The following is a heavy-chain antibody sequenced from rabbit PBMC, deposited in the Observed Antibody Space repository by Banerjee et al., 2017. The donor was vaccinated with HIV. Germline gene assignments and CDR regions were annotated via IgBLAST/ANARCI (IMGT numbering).Heavy chain of an antibody. CDR2: IHAGDGST. CDR1: GFSFSSSYW. D-gene: IGHD1-1*01. Sequence: QEQLEESGGDLVKPEGSLTLTCTASGFSFSSSYWICWVRQAPGKGLEWIACIHAGDGSTYYATWAKGRFTISKTSSTTVTLQMTSMTAADTATYFCARDATSTYIYLYLWGQGTLVTVS. J-gene: IGHJ4*01. V-gene: IGHV1S45*01. CDR3: ARDATSTYIYLYL.